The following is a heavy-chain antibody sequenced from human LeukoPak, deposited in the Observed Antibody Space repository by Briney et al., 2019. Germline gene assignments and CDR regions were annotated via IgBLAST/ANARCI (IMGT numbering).Heavy chain of an antibody. CDR1: GYTFTGYY. J-gene: IGHJ3*02. D-gene: IGHD4-11*01. Sequence: ASVKVSCKASGYTFTGYYMHWVRQAPGQGLEWMGWINPNSGGTNYAQKFQGRVTMTRDTSISTAYMELSRLRSDDTAVYYCARERLADDAFDIWGQGTMVTVSS. CDR2: INPNSGGT. CDR3: ARERLADDAFDI. V-gene: IGHV1-2*02.